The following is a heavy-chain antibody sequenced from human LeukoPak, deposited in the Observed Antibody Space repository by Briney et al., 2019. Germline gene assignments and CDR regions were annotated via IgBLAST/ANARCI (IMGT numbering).Heavy chain of an antibody. V-gene: IGHV4-39*01. Sequence: SETLSLTCTVSGGSISSSSYYWSWIRQPPGKGLEWIGEINHSGSTNYNPSLKSRVTISVDTSKNQFSLKLSSVTAADTAVYYCARQVVPAASSWFDPWGQGTLVTVSS. CDR1: GGSISSSSYY. D-gene: IGHD2-2*01. CDR3: ARQVVPAASSWFDP. CDR2: INHSGST. J-gene: IGHJ5*02.